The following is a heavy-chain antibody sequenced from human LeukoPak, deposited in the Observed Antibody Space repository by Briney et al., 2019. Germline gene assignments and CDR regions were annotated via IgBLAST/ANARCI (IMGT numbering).Heavy chain of an antibody. CDR2: ISSRSSHI. J-gene: IGHJ6*03. Sequence: PGGSLRLSCAASGFTFSYYSMNWVRQTPGKGLERVSSISSRSSHIDYADSVKGRLTISRDDAKNSLYLQMNSLRVEDTAVYYCARDQGFHFQHMDVWGKGTTVIVSS. CDR3: ARDQGFHFQHMDV. CDR1: GFTFSYYS. V-gene: IGHV3-21*01. D-gene: IGHD2-15*01.